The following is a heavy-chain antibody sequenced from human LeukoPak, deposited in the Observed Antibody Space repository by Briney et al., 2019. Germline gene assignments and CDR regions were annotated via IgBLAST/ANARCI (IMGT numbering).Heavy chain of an antibody. CDR1: GGSISSSSYY. J-gene: IGHJ4*02. CDR2: ISYSGST. Sequence: PSETLSLTCTVSGGSISSSSYYWAWIRQPPGKGLEWIGSISYSGSTYYNPSLKSRVTISVDTSKNQFSLNLNSVTAADTAVLFCARAVRFGPFLYYFDYWGQGTLVTVSS. D-gene: IGHD3-3*01. CDR3: ARAVRFGPFLYYFDY. V-gene: IGHV4-39*01.